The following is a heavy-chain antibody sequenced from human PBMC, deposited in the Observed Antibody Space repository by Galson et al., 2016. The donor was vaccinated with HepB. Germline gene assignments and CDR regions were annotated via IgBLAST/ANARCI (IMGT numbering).Heavy chain of an antibody. CDR3: GHRRLREFDY. CDR1: GFSLSSGGVG. J-gene: IGHJ4*02. Sequence: PALVKPTQTLTLTCTVSGFSLSSGGVGVGWIRQPPGKALEWLALIYWDNDKRYRPSLKSRLTITKDTSKNQVVLTMTNMDPVDTATYYCGHRRLREFDYWGQGTLVTVSS. V-gene: IGHV2-5*02. CDR2: IYWDNDK.